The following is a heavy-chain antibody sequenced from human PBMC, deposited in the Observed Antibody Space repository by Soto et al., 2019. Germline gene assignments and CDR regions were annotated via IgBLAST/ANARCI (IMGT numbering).Heavy chain of an antibody. D-gene: IGHD3-3*01. V-gene: IGHV1-18*01. J-gene: IGHJ5*02. Sequence: ASVKVSCKASGYTFTSYGISWVRQAPGQGLEWMGWISAYNGNTNYAQKLQGRVTMTTDTSTSTAYMELRSLRSDDTAVYYCARGNTIFGVLTWFDPWGQGTLVPVSS. CDR3: ARGNTIFGVLTWFDP. CDR1: GYTFTSYG. CDR2: ISAYNGNT.